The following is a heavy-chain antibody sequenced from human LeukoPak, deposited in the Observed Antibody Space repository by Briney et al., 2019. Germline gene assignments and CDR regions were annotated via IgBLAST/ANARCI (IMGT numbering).Heavy chain of an antibody. V-gene: IGHV4-34*01. CDR3: ARAKSGSYYHFDY. CDR1: GGSFSGYY. J-gene: IGHJ4*02. Sequence: SETLSLTCAVYGGSFSGYYWSWIRQPPGKGLEWIGEINHSGSTNYNPSLKSPVTISVDTSKNQFSLKLSSVTAADTAVYYCARAKSGSYYHFDYWGQGTLVTVSS. D-gene: IGHD1-26*01. CDR2: INHSGST.